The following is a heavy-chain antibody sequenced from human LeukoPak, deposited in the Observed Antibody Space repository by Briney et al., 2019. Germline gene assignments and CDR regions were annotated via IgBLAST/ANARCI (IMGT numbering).Heavy chain of an antibody. V-gene: IGHV3-23*01. CDR2: ISGSGGST. J-gene: IGHJ4*02. D-gene: IGHD4-23*01. CDR1: GFTFSSYA. Sequence: AASGFTFSSYAMSWVRQAPGKGLEXXXXISGSGGSTYYADSVKGRSTISRDNSKNTLYLQMNSLRAEDTAVYYCAKAQTTVVTQFFDYWGQGTLVTVSS. CDR3: AKAQTTVVTQFFDY.